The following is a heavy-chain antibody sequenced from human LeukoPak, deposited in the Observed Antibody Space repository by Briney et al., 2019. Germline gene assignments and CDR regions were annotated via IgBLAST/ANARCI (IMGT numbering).Heavy chain of an antibody. CDR2: IRSKPYGGTT. J-gene: IGHJ4*02. CDR1: GFTFDDYA. V-gene: IGHV3-49*04. Sequence: GGSLRLSCTASGFTFDDYAMSWVRQAPGKGLEWVGFIRSKPYGGTTDYAASVKGRFSISRDDSKSITYLQIDSLKAEDTAVYYCSSRRHCSGASCFQGLDYWGQGTLVTVSS. D-gene: IGHD2-15*01. CDR3: SSRRHCSGASCFQGLDY.